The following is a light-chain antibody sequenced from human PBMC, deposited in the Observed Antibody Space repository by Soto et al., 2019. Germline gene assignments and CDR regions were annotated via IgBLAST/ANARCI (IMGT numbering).Light chain of an antibody. CDR1: SSDVGGYNY. V-gene: IGLV2-14*03. Sequence: QSVLTQPASVSGSSGQSITISCTGTSSDVGGYNYVSWYQHHPGKAPKLMIYDVNNRPSGVSNRFSGSKSGNTASLTISGLQAEDEADYYCSSYTSSSTHVVFGGGTKLTVL. CDR2: DVN. J-gene: IGLJ2*01. CDR3: SSYTSSSTHVV.